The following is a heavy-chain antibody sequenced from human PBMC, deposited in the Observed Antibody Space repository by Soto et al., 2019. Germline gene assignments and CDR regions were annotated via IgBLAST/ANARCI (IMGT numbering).Heavy chain of an antibody. CDR1: GGPFSGYY. V-gene: IGHV4-34*01. Sequence: QVQLQQWGAGLLKPSETLSLTCAVYGGPFSGYYWSWIRQPPGKGLEWIGEINHSGSTNYNPSLKRRVTIXXDXSXXHCPLKRSSVTAADTAVYYCASAAPEADYYPGMDVWGQGTTVTVSS. CDR2: INHSGST. CDR3: ASAAPEADYYPGMDV. D-gene: IGHD6-19*01. J-gene: IGHJ6*02.